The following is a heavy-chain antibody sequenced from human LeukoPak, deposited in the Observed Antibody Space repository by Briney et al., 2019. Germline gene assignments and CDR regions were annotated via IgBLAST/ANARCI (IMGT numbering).Heavy chain of an antibody. CDR2: IYYSGST. V-gene: IGHV4-39*07. CDR3: ARAPIGSMIVVVFDY. J-gene: IGHJ4*02. CDR1: GGSISSSSYY. Sequence: SETLSLTCTVSGGSISSSSYYWGWIRQPPGKGLEWIGSIYYSGSTYYNPSLKSRVTISVDTSKNQFSPKLSSVTAADTAVYYCARAPIGSMIVVVFDYWGQGTLVTVSS. D-gene: IGHD3-22*01.